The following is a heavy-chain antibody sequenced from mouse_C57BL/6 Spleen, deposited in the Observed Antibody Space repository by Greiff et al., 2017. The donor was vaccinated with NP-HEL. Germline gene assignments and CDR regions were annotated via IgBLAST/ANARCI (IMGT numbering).Heavy chain of an antibody. V-gene: IGHV1-78*01. Sequence: VQLQQSDAELVKPGASVKISCKVSGYTFTDHTIHWMKQRPEQGLEWIGYIYPRDGSTKYNEKFKGKATLTADKSSRTAYMQLNSLTSEDFAVYFCARSGYYDYDPAWFAYWGQGTLVTVSA. CDR2: IYPRDGST. D-gene: IGHD2-4*01. J-gene: IGHJ3*01. CDR1: GYTFTDHT. CDR3: ARSGYYDYDPAWFAY.